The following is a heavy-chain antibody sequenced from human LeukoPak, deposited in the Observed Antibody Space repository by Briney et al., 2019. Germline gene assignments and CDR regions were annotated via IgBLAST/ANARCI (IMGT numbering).Heavy chain of an antibody. CDR1: GFTFSSYG. Sequence: GGSLRLSCVASGFTFSSYGMHWVRQAPGKGLEWVAFIRYDGSNKYYVDSVKGRFTISRDNSKNALYLQMNSLRAEDTAVYYCAKDFNFYDTGGDYWDQGTLVTVSS. CDR3: AKDFNFYDTGGDY. V-gene: IGHV3-30*02. CDR2: IRYDGSNK. D-gene: IGHD3-22*01. J-gene: IGHJ4*02.